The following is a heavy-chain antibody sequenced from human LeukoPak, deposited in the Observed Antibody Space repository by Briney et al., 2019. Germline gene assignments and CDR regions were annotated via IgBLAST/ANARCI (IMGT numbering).Heavy chain of an antibody. CDR1: GFTFSSYW. J-gene: IGHJ4*02. Sequence: GWSLRLSCVVSGFTFSSYWMHWVREAPGKGLVWVSRINIDESGTSYADSVKGRFTISRDNAKNTLYLQMNSLRAEDTAVYYCAREYSTSSGRVFDYWGQGTLVTVSS. D-gene: IGHD6-6*01. CDR2: INIDESGT. V-gene: IGHV3-74*01. CDR3: AREYSTSSGRVFDY.